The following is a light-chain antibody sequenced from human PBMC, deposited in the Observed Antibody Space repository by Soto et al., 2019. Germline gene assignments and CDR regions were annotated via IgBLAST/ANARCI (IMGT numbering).Light chain of an antibody. CDR2: EVV. CDR1: KNDVGVYDF. CDR3: KSYAVNNAYV. Sequence: QSVLTQPPSASGTPGQPVTISCTGTKNDVGVYDFVSWYQHHTGKAPRLIIYEVVQRPSGDPDRFSGSRPGNTASLIVSGHKAVDEANYFCKSYAVNNAYVVXRGTKVTVL. J-gene: IGLJ1*01. V-gene: IGLV2-8*01.